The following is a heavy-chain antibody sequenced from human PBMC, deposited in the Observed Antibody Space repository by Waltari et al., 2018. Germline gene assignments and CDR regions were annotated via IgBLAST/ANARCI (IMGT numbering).Heavy chain of an antibody. CDR1: GGSITSNRHY. Sequence: QPQLQESGPGLGKPSETLSLTCIVSGGSITSNRHYWAWIRQPPGQGLEWIGTMSYNGATYSSPSLKSRVTVSRDTSKNHLSLTLGSVTAADTAVYYCATYIGASIGTAAFDVWGQGTMVTVSS. D-gene: IGHD5-12*01. V-gene: IGHV4-39*02. CDR3: ATYIGASIGTAAFDV. CDR2: MSYNGAT. J-gene: IGHJ3*01.